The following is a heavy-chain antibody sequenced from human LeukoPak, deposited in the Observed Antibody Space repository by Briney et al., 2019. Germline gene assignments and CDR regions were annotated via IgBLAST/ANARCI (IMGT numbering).Heavy chain of an antibody. CDR1: GGSISSYY. CDR2: IYYSGST. CDR3: AREREWLRWDY. V-gene: IGHV4-59*01. J-gene: IGHJ4*02. D-gene: IGHD5-12*01. Sequence: SETLSLTCTVSGGSISSYYWSWIRQPPGKGQEWIGYIYYSGSTNYNPSLKSRVTISVDTSKNQFSLKLSSVTAADTAVYYCAREREWLRWDYWGQGTLATVSS.